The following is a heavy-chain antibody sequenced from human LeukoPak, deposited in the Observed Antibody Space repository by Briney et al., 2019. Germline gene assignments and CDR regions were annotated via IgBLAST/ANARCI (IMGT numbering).Heavy chain of an antibody. CDR2: ISAYNGNT. CDR1: GYTFTSYG. V-gene: IGHV1-18*04. D-gene: IGHD4-17*01. J-gene: IGHJ4*02. Sequence: ASVKVSCKASGYTFTSYGISWVRQAPGQGLEWMGWISAYNGNTHYAQKLQGRVTMTTDTSTSTAYMELRSLRSDDTAVYYCARVRGSTVTTSREYYFDYWGQGTLVTVSS. CDR3: ARVRGSTVTTSREYYFDY.